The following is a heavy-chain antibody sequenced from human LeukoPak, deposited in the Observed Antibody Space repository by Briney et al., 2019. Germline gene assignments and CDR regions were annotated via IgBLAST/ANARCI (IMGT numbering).Heavy chain of an antibody. CDR2: INHSGST. V-gene: IGHV4-34*01. Sequence: SETLSLTCAVYGGSFSGYYWSWIRQPPGKGLEWIGEINHSGSTNYNPFLKSRVTISVDTSKNQFSLKLSSVTAADTAVYYCARGRYSSSWYGYWGQGTLVTVSS. D-gene: IGHD6-13*01. J-gene: IGHJ4*02. CDR3: ARGRYSSSWYGY. CDR1: GGSFSGYY.